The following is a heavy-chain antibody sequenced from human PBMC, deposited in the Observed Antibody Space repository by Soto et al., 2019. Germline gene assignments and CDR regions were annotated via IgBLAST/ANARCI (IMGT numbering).Heavy chain of an antibody. V-gene: IGHV3-30-3*01. CDR3: ARDRSLPFRPYYDSSGYYDGGGMDV. CDR1: GFTFSSYA. J-gene: IGHJ6*02. Sequence: QVQLVESGGGVVQPGRSLRLSCAASGFTFSSYAMHWVRQAPGKGLEWVAVISYDGSNKYYADSVKGRFTISRDNSKNTLYLHMNSLRAEDTAVYYSARDRSLPFRPYYDSSGYYDGGGMDVWGQGTTVTVSS. CDR2: ISYDGSNK. D-gene: IGHD3-22*01.